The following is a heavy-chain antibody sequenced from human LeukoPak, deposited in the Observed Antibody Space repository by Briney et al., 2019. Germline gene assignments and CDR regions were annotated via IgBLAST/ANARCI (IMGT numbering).Heavy chain of an antibody. D-gene: IGHD3-3*01. CDR3: ARGSSSRPRGLSSGYFDYYYMDV. CDR1: GGSFSVYY. Sequence: AETLSLTCALNGGSFSVYYCSWIRQPPGKGREWIGEINHRGSTNYNPSLKSRVTISVDTSKQKFSLKLSSVTAADTAVYYCARGSSSRPRGLSSGYFDYYYMDVWGKGTTVTVSS. V-gene: IGHV4-34*01. J-gene: IGHJ6*03. CDR2: INHRGST.